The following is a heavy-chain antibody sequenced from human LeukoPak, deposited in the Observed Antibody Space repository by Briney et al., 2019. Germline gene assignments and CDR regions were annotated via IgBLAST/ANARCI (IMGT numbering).Heavy chain of an antibody. CDR2: LNSDGSST. CDR3: ARGERRAIYYFDY. Sequence: GGSQRLSCAASGFTFSSYWMHWVRQAPGKGLVCVSRLNSDGSSTSYADSVKDRFTIPRDNAKNTLHRQMNSLRAEDTAVYYCARGERRAIYYFDYWGQGTLVTVSS. CDR1: GFTFSSYW. J-gene: IGHJ4*02. V-gene: IGHV3-74*01.